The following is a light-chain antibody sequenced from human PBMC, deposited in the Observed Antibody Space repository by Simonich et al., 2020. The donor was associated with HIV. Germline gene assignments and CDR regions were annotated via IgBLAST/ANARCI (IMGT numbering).Light chain of an antibody. CDR3: QQYNSYPPT. CDR2: KAS. CDR1: QSIYIW. Sequence: DIQMTQSPSTLSASVGDRVTITCRASQSIYIWLAWYQQKPGKAPKLLIYKASSLESGVPSRFSGSGSGTEFTLTISSLQPDDFATYYCQQYNSYPPTFGPGTKVDIK. V-gene: IGKV1-5*03. J-gene: IGKJ3*01.